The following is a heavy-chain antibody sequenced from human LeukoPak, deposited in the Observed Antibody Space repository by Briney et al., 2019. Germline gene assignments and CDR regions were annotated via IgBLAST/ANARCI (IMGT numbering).Heavy chain of an antibody. J-gene: IGHJ5*02. D-gene: IGHD6-13*01. V-gene: IGHV4-59*12. CDR1: GGSISSYY. CDR2: LSKSGNT. CDR3: ARYSSSEGWFDP. Sequence: SETLSLTCTVAGGSISSYYWSWIRLPPGKGLEWIGYLSKSGNTNYSPSLKSRVTIFGDTSKNQFFLKLSSVTAADTAMYYCARYSSSEGWFDPWGQGTLVTVSS.